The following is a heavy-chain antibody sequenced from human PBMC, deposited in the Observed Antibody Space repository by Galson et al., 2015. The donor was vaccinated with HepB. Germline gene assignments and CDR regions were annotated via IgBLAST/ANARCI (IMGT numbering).Heavy chain of an antibody. J-gene: IGHJ6*02. CDR3: ARARPMGGWRVIYYYYGMDV. CDR1: GGTFSSYA. CDR2: IIPILGIA. D-gene: IGHD6-19*01. Sequence: SVKVSCKASGGTFSSYAISWVRQAPGQGLEWMGRIIPILGIANYAQKFQGRVTITADKSTSTAYMELSSLRSEDTAVYYCARARPMGGWRVIYYYYGMDVWGQGTTVTVSS. V-gene: IGHV1-69*04.